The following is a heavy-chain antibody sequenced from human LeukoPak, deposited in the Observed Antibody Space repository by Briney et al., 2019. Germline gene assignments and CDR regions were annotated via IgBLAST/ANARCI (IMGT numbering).Heavy chain of an antibody. Sequence: GGSLRLSCAASGFTFSSYSMNWVRQAPGKGLEWVSSISSSSSYIYYADSVKGRFTISRDNAKNSLYLQMNSLRAEDTAVYYCARETPLTDAFDIWGQGTMVTVSS. J-gene: IGHJ3*02. CDR3: ARETPLTDAFDI. CDR2: ISSSSSYI. V-gene: IGHV3-21*01. D-gene: IGHD4-23*01. CDR1: GFTFSSYS.